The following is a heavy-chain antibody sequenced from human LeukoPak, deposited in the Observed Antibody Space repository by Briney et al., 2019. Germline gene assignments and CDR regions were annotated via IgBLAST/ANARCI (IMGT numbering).Heavy chain of an antibody. CDR2: IWYDGSNK. J-gene: IGHJ4*02. CDR1: GVTFSNYG. V-gene: IGHV3-33*08. Sequence: PGGSLRLSCAAPGVTFSNYGMHWVRQAPGKGLEWVALIWYDGSNKYYTDSVKGRLTISRDNSKNTLYLQMNSLRAEGTAIYYCAREGPRGNSQFDYWGQGTLVTVSS. CDR3: AREGPRGNSQFDY. D-gene: IGHD2/OR15-2a*01.